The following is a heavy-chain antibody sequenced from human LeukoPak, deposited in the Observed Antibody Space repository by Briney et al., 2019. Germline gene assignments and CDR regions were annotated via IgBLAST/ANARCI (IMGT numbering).Heavy chain of an antibody. D-gene: IGHD3-22*01. Sequence: GESLKISCKGSGYSFTSYWIGWVRQVPGKGLEWMGIIYPGDSDTRYSPSFQGQVTISADKSISTAYLQWSSLKASDTAMYYCARHLSYYYDSSGYFDYWGQGTLVTVSS. CDR3: ARHLSYYYDSSGYFDY. CDR1: GYSFTSYW. J-gene: IGHJ4*02. CDR2: IYPGDSDT. V-gene: IGHV5-51*01.